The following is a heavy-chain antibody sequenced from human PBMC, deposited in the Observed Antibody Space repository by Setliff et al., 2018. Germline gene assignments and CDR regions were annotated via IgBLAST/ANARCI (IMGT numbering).Heavy chain of an antibody. CDR3: ARGRVRWPAAQSAVTGQIDY. CDR1: GGSIFSSAHY. D-gene: IGHD6-19*01. CDR2: TYYSGSS. Sequence: PSETLSLTCNVSGGSIFSSAHYWGWIRQPPGKGLEWIGSTYYSGSSYYNPSLRSPVTISLDTSKNQFFLELNSVTAADTAVYYCARGRVRWPAAQSAVTGQIDYWGQGTLVTVSS. J-gene: IGHJ4*02. V-gene: IGHV4-39*01.